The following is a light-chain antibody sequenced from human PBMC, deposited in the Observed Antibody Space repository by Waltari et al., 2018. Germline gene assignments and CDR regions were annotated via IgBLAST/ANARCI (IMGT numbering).Light chain of an antibody. Sequence: DIQMTQSPSTLSASVGNRVTITCRASQNINIWLAWYQQKPGNAPKRLIYNASSLETGVPSRFSGSGSGTEFTLTINSLQPDDFATYYCQQYNSYHIYTFGPGTKVEI. CDR2: NAS. V-gene: IGKV1-5*03. J-gene: IGKJ3*01. CDR1: QNINIW. CDR3: QQYNSYHIYT.